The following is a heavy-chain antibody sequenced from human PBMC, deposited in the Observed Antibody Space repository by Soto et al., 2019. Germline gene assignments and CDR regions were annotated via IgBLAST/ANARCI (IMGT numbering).Heavy chain of an antibody. CDR2: IDYSGST. D-gene: IGHD1-20*01. CDR3: ARHDLTGTTSFDY. V-gene: IGHV4-59*08. CDR1: GASISSYY. J-gene: IGHJ4*02. Sequence: PSETLSLTCTVSGASISSYYWSWIRQPPGKGLEWIGYIDYSGSTYYNPSLKSRVTISVDTSKNQFSLKLSSVTAADTAVYYCARHDLTGTTSFDYWGQGTLVTVSS.